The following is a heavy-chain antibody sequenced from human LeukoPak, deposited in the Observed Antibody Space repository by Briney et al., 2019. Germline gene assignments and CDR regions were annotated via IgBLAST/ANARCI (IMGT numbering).Heavy chain of an antibody. V-gene: IGHV3-74*01. CDR3: ARWRDYDFWSGYYSPDYYYYYMDV. D-gene: IGHD3-3*01. Sequence: GGSLRLSCAASGFTFSSYWMHWVRQAPGKGLVWVSRINSDGSSTSNADSVKGRFTISRDNAKNTLYLQMNSLRAEDTAAYYCARWRDYDFWSGYYSPDYYYYYMDVWGKGTTVTVSS. J-gene: IGHJ6*03. CDR2: INSDGSST. CDR1: GFTFSSYW.